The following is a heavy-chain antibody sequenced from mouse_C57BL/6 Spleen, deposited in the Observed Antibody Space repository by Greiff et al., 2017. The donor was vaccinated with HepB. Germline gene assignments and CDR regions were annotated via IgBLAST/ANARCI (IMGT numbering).Heavy chain of an antibody. J-gene: IGHJ1*03. CDR2: ISYSGST. CDR1: GYSITSGYD. CDR3: ARGGSHRGGYFDV. V-gene: IGHV3-1*01. Sequence: EVKLEESGPGMVKPSQSLSLTCTVTGYSITSGYDWHWIRHFPGNKLEWMGYISYSGSTNYNPSLKSRNAITHDTSKNHFFLKLNSVTTEDTATYYCARGGSHRGGYFDVWGTGTTVTVSS.